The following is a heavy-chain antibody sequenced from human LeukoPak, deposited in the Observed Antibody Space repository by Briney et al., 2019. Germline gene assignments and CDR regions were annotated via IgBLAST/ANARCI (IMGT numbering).Heavy chain of an antibody. D-gene: IGHD5-12*01. J-gene: IGHJ4*02. V-gene: IGHV3-15*07. Sequence: GGSLRLSCAASGFTFSNAWMNWVRQAPGKGLEWVGRIKSKTVGGTTDYAAPVKGRFTISRDDSKNTLYLQMNSLKTEDTAVYYCTTDVGGYDYSDYWGQGTLVTVSS. CDR2: IKSKTVGGTT. CDR1: GFTFSNAW. CDR3: TTDVGGYDYSDY.